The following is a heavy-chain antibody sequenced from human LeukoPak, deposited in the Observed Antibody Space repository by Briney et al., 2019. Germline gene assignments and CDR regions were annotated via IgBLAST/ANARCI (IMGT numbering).Heavy chain of an antibody. Sequence: GGSLRLSCAASGFTFSSYSMSWVRQAPGKGLEWVSYITSSSRTIYSADSVKGRFIISRDNAKNSLFLQMNSLRAEDTAVYYCASLGPPPFDYWRQGTLVTVSS. CDR3: ASLGPPPFDY. J-gene: IGHJ4*02. D-gene: IGHD7-27*01. CDR1: GFTFSSYS. CDR2: ITSSSRTI. V-gene: IGHV3-48*04.